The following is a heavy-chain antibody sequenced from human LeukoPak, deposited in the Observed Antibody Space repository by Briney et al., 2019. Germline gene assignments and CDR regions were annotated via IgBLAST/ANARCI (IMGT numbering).Heavy chain of an antibody. V-gene: IGHV3-21*01. J-gene: IGHJ4*02. CDR2: ISSSSSYI. Sequence: GGSLRLSCAASGFTFSSYSMNWVRQAPGKGLEWVSSISSSSSYIYYADSVKGRFTISRDNAKNSLYLQMNSLRAEDTAVYYCASLRYYYGSGSYSPLGYDYWGQGTLVTVSS. CDR3: ASLRYYYGSGSYSPLGYDY. CDR1: GFTFSSYS. D-gene: IGHD3-10*01.